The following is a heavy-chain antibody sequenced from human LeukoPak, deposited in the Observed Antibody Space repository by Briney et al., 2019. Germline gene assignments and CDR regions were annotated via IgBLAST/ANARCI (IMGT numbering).Heavy chain of an antibody. J-gene: IGHJ4*02. D-gene: IGHD5-18*01. V-gene: IGHV4-59*01. CDR2: IYYSGST. CDR3: ARARYSYALNFDY. CDR1: GGSISSYY. Sequence: SETLSLTCTVSGGSISSYYWSWIRQPPGKGLEWIGYIYYSGSTNYNPSLKSRVTISVDTSKNQFSLKLSSVTAADTAVYYCARARYSYALNFDYWGQGTLSPSPQ.